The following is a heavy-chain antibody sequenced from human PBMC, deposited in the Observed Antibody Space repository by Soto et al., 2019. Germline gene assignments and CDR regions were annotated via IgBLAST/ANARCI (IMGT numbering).Heavy chain of an antibody. CDR3: ARDGSDSYGLDV. CDR1: GGSINSYY. D-gene: IGHD3-10*01. V-gene: IGHV4-4*07. Sequence: PSETLSLTCAVSGGSINSYYWSWIRQPAGKGLEWIGRLYNSGNTNYNPSLKSRVTMSVGTSKNQVSLKLNSVTAAGTAVYYCARDGSDSYGLDVWGQGTTVTVSS. J-gene: IGHJ6*02. CDR2: LYNSGNT.